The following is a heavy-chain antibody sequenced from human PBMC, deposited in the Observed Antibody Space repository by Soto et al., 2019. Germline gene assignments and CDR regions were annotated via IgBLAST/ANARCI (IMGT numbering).Heavy chain of an antibody. D-gene: IGHD3-22*01. Sequence: SETLSLTCTVSGGSISSYYWSWIRQPPGKGLEWIGYIHYSGSTNYNPSLKSRVTISVDTSKNQFSLRLSSVTAADTAVYYCARGQYDSSGYYYDAFDIWGQGTMVTVSS. CDR1: GGSISSYY. CDR3: ARGQYDSSGYYYDAFDI. V-gene: IGHV4-59*01. J-gene: IGHJ3*02. CDR2: IHYSGST.